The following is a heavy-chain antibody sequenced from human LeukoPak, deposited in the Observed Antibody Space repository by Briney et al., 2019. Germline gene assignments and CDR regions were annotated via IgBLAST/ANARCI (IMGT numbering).Heavy chain of an antibody. V-gene: IGHV3-21*01. Sequence: GGSLRLSCAASGFTFSSYSMNWVRQAPGKGLEWVSSISSSSSYIYYADSVKGRFTISRDNAKNSLYLQMNSLRAEDTAVYYCARDPPTGYSSGWYFDYWGQGTLVTVSS. CDR1: GFTFSSYS. CDR2: ISSSSSYI. J-gene: IGHJ4*02. D-gene: IGHD6-19*01. CDR3: ARDPPTGYSSGWYFDY.